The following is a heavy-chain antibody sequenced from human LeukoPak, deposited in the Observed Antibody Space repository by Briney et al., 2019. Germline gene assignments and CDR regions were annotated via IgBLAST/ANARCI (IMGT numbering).Heavy chain of an antibody. V-gene: IGHV3-23*01. CDR3: AKQSPYGGRFGVDDD. CDR1: GFTFSNYA. Sequence: GGSLRLSCAASGFTFSNYAMSWVRQAPGKGPEWVSAINTNSGNIYYTDSVKGRFTTSRDNSRNTLYLQMNDLRPEDTAVYSCAKQSPYGGRFGVDDDWGRGTLVTVSS. D-gene: IGHD1-26*01. CDR2: INTNSGNI. J-gene: IGHJ4*02.